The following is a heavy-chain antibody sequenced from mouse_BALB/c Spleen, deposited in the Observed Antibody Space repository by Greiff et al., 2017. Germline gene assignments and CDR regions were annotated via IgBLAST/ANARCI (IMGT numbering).Heavy chain of an antibody. CDR1: GYTFTNYW. CDR3: ARSRGYDYFDY. CDR2: IYPGGGYT. V-gene: IGHV1-63*02. J-gene: IGHJ2*01. Sequence: QVQLQQSGAELVRPGTSVKISCKASGYTFTNYWLGWVKQRPGHGLEWIGDIYPGGGYTNYNEKFKGKATLTADTSSSTAYMQLSSLTPEDSAVYFCARSRGYDYFDYWGQGTTLTVSS. D-gene: IGHD2-2*01.